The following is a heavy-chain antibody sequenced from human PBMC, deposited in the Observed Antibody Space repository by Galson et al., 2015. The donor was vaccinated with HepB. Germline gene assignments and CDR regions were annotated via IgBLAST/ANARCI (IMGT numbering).Heavy chain of an antibody. V-gene: IGHV4-34*01. CDR3: ARGLRGGLGGRLEL. J-gene: IGHJ5*02. Sequence: TLSLTCGVYGGSFSGYQWSWLRQPPGKAPDWIGEINYRGSTSYSPSLKSRVTISLDTSKNQFSLELTSVTAADTAVYFCARGLRGGLGGRLELWGQGALVTVSS. CDR1: GGSFSGYQ. CDR2: INYRGST. D-gene: IGHD3-16*01.